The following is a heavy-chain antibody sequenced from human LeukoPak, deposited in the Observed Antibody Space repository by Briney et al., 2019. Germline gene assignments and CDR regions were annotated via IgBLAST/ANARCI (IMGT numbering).Heavy chain of an antibody. D-gene: IGHD2-21*02. CDR3: ARAYCGGDCYPPYFDY. Sequence: SETLSLTCAVYGGSFSGYYWSWIRQPPGKGLEWIGEINHSGSTNYNPSLKSRVTISVDTSKNQFSLKLSSVTAADTAVYYCARAYCGGDCYPPYFDYWGQGTLVTVSS. V-gene: IGHV4-34*01. CDR1: GGSFSGYY. CDR2: INHSGST. J-gene: IGHJ4*02.